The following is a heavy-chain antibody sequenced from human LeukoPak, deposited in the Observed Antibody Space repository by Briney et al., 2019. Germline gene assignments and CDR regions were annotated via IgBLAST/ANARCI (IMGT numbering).Heavy chain of an antibody. D-gene: IGHD3-22*01. CDR2: ISGSGGST. J-gene: IGHJ4*02. CDR1: GFTFSNAW. V-gene: IGHV3-23*01. Sequence: GGSLRLSCAASGFTFSNAWMSWVRQAPGKGLEWVSAISGSGGSTYYADSVKGRFTISRDNSKNTLYLQMNSLRAEDTAVYYCAKVVNSGYYYYFDYWGQGTLVTVSS. CDR3: AKVVNSGYYYYFDY.